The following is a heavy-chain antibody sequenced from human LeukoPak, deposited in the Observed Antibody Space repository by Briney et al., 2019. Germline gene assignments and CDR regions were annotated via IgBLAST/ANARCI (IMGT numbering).Heavy chain of an antibody. Sequence: ASVKVSCKASGYTFTSYGISWVRQAPGQGLEWMGWISAYNGNTNYAQKLQGRVTMTTDTSTSTAYMELRSLRSDDTAVYYCARDRPSYGSGRYLHFDYWGQGTLVTVSS. CDR3: ARDRPSYGSGRYLHFDY. D-gene: IGHD3-10*01. CDR2: ISAYNGNT. CDR1: GYTFTSYG. J-gene: IGHJ4*02. V-gene: IGHV1-18*01.